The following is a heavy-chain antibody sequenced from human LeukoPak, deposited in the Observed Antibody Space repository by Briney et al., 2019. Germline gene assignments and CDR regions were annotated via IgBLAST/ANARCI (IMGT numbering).Heavy chain of an antibody. Sequence: SETLSLTCTVSGGPISSSSYYWGWIRQPPGKGLEWIGSIYYSGSTYYNPSLKSRVTISVDTSKNQFSLKLSSVTAADTAVYYCARDFPYYDFWSGYSSERAFDIWGQGTMVTVSS. D-gene: IGHD3-3*01. J-gene: IGHJ3*02. CDR3: ARDFPYYDFWSGYSSERAFDI. V-gene: IGHV4-39*07. CDR2: IYYSGST. CDR1: GGPISSSSYY.